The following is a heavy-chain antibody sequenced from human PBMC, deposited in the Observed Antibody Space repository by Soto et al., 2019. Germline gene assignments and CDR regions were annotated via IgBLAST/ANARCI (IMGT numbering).Heavy chain of an antibody. CDR3: ARDSYSSSPNWFDP. Sequence: KQSQTLSLTCAISGDRVSSNSAAWNWIRQSPSRGLEWLGRTYYRSKWYNDYAVSVKSRITINPDTSKNQFSLQLNSVTPEDTAVYYCARDSYSSSPNWFDPWGQGTLVTVSS. J-gene: IGHJ5*02. CDR2: TYYRSKWYN. CDR1: GDRVSSNSAA. V-gene: IGHV6-1*01. D-gene: IGHD6-13*01.